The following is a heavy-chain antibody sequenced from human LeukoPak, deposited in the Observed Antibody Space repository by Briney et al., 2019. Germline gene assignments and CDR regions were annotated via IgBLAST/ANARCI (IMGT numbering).Heavy chain of an antibody. CDR1: GFTFTNYA. V-gene: IGHV3-23*01. D-gene: IGHD2-21*02. CDR2: ISGRGSTI. CDR3: AKEGPSCGGDCYGVFDY. J-gene: IGHJ4*02. Sequence: PGGSLRLSCAASGFTFTNYAVARVRQAPGKGLEWVSVISGRGSTIYYADSVKGRFTISRDNSKNTLYLQMNGLRAEDTAVYYCAKEGPSCGGDCYGVFDYWGQGTLVTVSS.